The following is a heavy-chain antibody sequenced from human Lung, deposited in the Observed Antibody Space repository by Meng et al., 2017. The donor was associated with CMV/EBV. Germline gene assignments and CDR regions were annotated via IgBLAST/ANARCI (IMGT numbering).Heavy chain of an antibody. J-gene: IGHJ4*02. V-gene: IGHV1-46*01. D-gene: IGHD1-26*01. Sequence: ASXXVSXKASGYTFTSYYMHWVRQAPGQGLEWMGIINPSGGSTSYAQKFQGGVTMTRDTSTSTVYMELSSLRSEDTAVYYCARGEPRDKIYDYWGQGTLVTVSS. CDR3: ARGEPRDKIYDY. CDR2: INPSGGST. CDR1: GYTFTSYY.